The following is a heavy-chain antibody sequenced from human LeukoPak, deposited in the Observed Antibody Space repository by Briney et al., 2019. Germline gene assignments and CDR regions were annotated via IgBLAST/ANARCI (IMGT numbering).Heavy chain of an antibody. CDR1: GGSISSGGYS. CDR3: ARARAPEACFDY. CDR2: IYHSGST. Sequence: SETLSLTCAVSGGSISSGGYSWSWIRQPPGKGLEWIGYIYHSGSTYYNPSLKSRVTISVDRSKNQFSLKLSSVTAADTAVYYCARARAPEACFDYWGQGTLVTVSS. J-gene: IGHJ4*02. V-gene: IGHV4-30-2*01.